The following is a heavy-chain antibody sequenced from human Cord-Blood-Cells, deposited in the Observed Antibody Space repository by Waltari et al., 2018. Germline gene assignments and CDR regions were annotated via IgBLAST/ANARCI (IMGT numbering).Heavy chain of an antibody. Sequence: QQQLQESGPGLVKPSETQSLTCTVPDGSISSSRYDWGWIRQTPGKGLEWIGSIYYSGGTYYSPSLKSRVTISVDTSKNQFALKLSSVTAADTAVYDCARQVWESIDYWGQGTLVTVSS. CDR1: DGSISSSRYD. CDR3: ARQVWESIDY. CDR2: IYYSGGT. J-gene: IGHJ4*02. V-gene: IGHV4-39*01. D-gene: IGHD1-26*01.